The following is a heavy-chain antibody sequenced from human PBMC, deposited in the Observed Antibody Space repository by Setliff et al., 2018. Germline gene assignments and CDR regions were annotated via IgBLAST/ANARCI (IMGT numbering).Heavy chain of an antibody. CDR2: ISADNGQL. Sequence: ASVKVSCKTSGYSFTTYGISWVRQAPGQGLEWMGWISADNGQLKSVQKFQGRVTMTTDTTTNTAYMEVRSLRSDDTAIYYCSRLVRYCTTTTCQTLSGGEHWGPGTLVTVSS. D-gene: IGHD2-8*01. CDR3: SRLVRYCTTTTCQTLSGGEH. CDR1: GYSFTTYG. V-gene: IGHV1-18*01. J-gene: IGHJ1*01.